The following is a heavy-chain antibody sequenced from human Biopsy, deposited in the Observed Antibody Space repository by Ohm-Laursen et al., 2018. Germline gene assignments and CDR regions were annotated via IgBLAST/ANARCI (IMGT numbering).Heavy chain of an antibody. Sequence: PGTLSLTCSVSGGSISSYQWTWIRQPPGKGLEWIGYLYNTGGTNYNPSLKSRVTISVDTSKNQFSLKLRSVTAADTAVHYCAREAAIIDPRTRAFDYWGQGTLVTVSS. D-gene: IGHD6-25*01. J-gene: IGHJ4*02. V-gene: IGHV4-59*01. CDR1: GGSISSYQ. CDR2: LYNTGGT. CDR3: AREAAIIDPRTRAFDY.